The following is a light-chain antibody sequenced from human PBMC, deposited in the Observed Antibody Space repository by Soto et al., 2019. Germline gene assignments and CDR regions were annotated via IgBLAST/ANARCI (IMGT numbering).Light chain of an antibody. J-gene: IGKJ4*01. CDR2: FTS. V-gene: IGKV3-15*01. CDR3: QQYNTWPLT. CDR1: QSLSNN. Sequence: ERVMTQSPATLSVSPGERATLSCRASQSLSNNLAWYQQKPGQAPRLLIYFTSTRATGIPARFSGSGSGTEFTLTISSLQSEDVAVYYCQQYNTWPLTFGGGTKVETK.